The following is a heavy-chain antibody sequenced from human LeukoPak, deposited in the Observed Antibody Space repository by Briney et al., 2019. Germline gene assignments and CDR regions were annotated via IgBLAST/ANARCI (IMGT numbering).Heavy chain of an antibody. CDR3: ARARPRYYYGSGTNAFDI. CDR1: GGSISSGDYY. J-gene: IGHJ3*02. CDR2: IYYSGST. D-gene: IGHD3-10*01. V-gene: IGHV4-30-4*01. Sequence: PSQTLSLTCTVSGGSISSGDYYWSWIRQPPGKGLEWIGYIYYSGSTYYNPSLKSRVTISVDTSKNQFSLKLSSVTAADTAVYYCARARPRYYYGSGTNAFDIWGQGTMVTVSS.